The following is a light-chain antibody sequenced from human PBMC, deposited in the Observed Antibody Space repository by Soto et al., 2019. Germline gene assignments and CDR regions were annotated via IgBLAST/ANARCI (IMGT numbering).Light chain of an antibody. CDR3: QQSYSTPIT. J-gene: IGKJ5*01. CDR2: TAS. CDR1: QSISSF. V-gene: IGKV1-39*01. Sequence: DIQMTQSPSSLSASVGDRVTITCRASQSISSFLNWYQQKPGKAPKLLIYTASTLQSGVPSRFSGSGSGRSGTDFTLIISSLQPEDFATYYCQQSYSTPITFGQGTRLEIK.